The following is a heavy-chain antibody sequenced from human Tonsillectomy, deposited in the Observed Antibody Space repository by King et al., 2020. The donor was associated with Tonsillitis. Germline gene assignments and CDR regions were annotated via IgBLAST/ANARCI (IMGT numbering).Heavy chain of an antibody. CDR2: IYSGDIT. D-gene: IGHD3-22*01. CDR1: GFTVSSNY. Sequence: VQLVESGGGLIQPGGSLRLSCAASGFTVSSNYMSWVGQAPGKGLEWGSVIYSGDITYYAESGKGRFTISRDNSKNTLYLQMNSLRAEDTAVYYCASSRYYYHSPDYWGQGTLVTVSS. CDR3: ASSRYYYHSPDY. J-gene: IGHJ4*02. V-gene: IGHV3-53*01.